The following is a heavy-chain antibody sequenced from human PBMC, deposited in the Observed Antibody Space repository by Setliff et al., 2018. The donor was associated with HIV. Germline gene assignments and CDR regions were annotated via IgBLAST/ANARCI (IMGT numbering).Heavy chain of an antibody. CDR2: ISATGTI. D-gene: IGHD3-16*02. CDR3: ARLWSYDYVWGSYRPFDY. J-gene: IGHJ4*02. CDR1: GFTFSSYS. V-gene: IGHV3-48*01. Sequence: GGSLRLSCAASGFTFSSYSMNWVRQTPGKGLEWISYISATGTIKYADSVKGRFTISRDNAKNTLYLQMNSLRAADTGDYYCARLWSYDYVWGSYRPFDYWGRGTLVTVSS.